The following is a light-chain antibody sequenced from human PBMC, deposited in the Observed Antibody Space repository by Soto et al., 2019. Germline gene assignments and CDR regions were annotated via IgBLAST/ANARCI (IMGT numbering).Light chain of an antibody. V-gene: IGKV3-20*01. CDR3: QQYGSSPIT. CDR1: QSVSSSY. J-gene: IGKJ5*01. Sequence: EIVLTQSPGTLSLSPGERGTLSCRASQSVSSSYLVWYQQKPGQAPRLLIYGASSRATGIPDRFSGSGSGTDYTLTISRLEPEDFALYYCQQYGSSPITFGQGTRLEIK. CDR2: GAS.